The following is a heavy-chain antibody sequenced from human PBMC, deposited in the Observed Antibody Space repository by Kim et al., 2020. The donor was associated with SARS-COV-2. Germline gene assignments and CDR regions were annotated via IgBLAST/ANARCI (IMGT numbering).Heavy chain of an antibody. Sequence: ASVKVSCKASGYTFTGYYMHWVRQAPGQGLEWMGWINPNSGGTNYAQKFQGRVTMTRDTSISTAYMELSRLRSDDTAVYYCARGSVPAAAGRAEDYWGQGTLVTVSS. V-gene: IGHV1-2*02. D-gene: IGHD6-13*01. CDR2: INPNSGGT. J-gene: IGHJ4*02. CDR1: GYTFTGYY. CDR3: ARGSVPAAAGRAEDY.